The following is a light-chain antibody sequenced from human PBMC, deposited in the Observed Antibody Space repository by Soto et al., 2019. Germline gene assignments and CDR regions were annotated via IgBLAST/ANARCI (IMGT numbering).Light chain of an antibody. CDR3: LQHDSYPLT. Sequence: DIKMTQSPSSLSAAVGDRVTITCRASQGIRNDLAWYQQKAGKAPKRLIYVASSLQSRVPSRFSGSGSGTEFTLTINSLQPEDFATYFCLQHDSYPLTFGQGTRLE. CDR1: QGIRND. V-gene: IGKV1-17*01. J-gene: IGKJ5*01. CDR2: VAS.